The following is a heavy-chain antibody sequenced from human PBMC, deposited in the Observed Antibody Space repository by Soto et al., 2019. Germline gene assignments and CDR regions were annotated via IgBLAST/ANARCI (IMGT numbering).Heavy chain of an antibody. Sequence: ILSLTFTVSGGSISSGGYYWSGIRQHPGKGLEWIGYIYYSGSTYYNPSLKSRVTISVDTSKNQFSLKLSSVTAADTAVYYCARGHKRYFDWLETNWFDPWGQGTLVTVSS. V-gene: IGHV4-31*03. CDR1: GGSISSGGYY. D-gene: IGHD3-9*01. CDR3: ARGHKRYFDWLETNWFDP. CDR2: IYYSGST. J-gene: IGHJ5*02.